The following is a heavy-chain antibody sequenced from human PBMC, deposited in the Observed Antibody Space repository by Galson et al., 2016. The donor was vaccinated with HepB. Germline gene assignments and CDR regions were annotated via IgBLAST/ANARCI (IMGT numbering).Heavy chain of an antibody. V-gene: IGHV4-61*01. Sequence: LSLTCAVSGGSVSNNSHYWTWIRQPPGKGLEWIGYIYYSGSAMYNPSLRSRVSISIDTSENQVSLLVRSVTAADTAGFYCGSSTAAGSLFYYYSGMDVWGQGTTVTVSS. CDR3: GSSTAAGSLFYYYSGMDV. CDR1: GGSVSNNSHY. CDR2: IYYSGSA. J-gene: IGHJ6*02. D-gene: IGHD6-13*01.